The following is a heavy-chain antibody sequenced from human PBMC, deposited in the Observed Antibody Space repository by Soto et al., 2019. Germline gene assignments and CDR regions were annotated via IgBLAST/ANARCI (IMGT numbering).Heavy chain of an antibody. CDR3: ARDRGSSGWTYYYYSMDV. CDR2: INPNSGGT. D-gene: IGHD6-19*01. V-gene: IGHV1-2*02. J-gene: IGHJ6*02. Sequence: VASVKVSCKASGYTFTGYYMHWVRQAPGQGLEWMGWINPNSGGTNYAQKFQGRVTMTRDTSISTAYMELSRLRSDDTAVYYCARDRGSSGWTYYYYSMDVWGQGTTVTVSS. CDR1: GYTFTGYY.